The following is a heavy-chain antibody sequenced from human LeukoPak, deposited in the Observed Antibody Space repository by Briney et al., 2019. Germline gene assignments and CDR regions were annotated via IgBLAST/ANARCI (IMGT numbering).Heavy chain of an antibody. V-gene: IGHV1-46*01. CDR1: GYTFTSYY. D-gene: IGHD6-19*01. CDR2: INPSGGST. J-gene: IGHJ4*02. CDR3: ARDAPSGSSGWYKFDY. Sequence: ASVKVSCKASGYTFTSYYMHWVRQAPGQGLEWMGIINPSGGSTSYAQKFQGRVTMTRDTSTSTVYMELSSLRSEDTAVYYCARDAPSGSSGWYKFDYWGQGTLVTVSS.